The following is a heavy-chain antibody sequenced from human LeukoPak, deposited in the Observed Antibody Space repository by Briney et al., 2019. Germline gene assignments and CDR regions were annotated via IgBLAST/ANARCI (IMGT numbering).Heavy chain of an antibody. D-gene: IGHD6-13*01. CDR1: GGSISSSNW. Sequence: PSETLSLTCAVSGGSISSSNWWSWVRQPPGKGLEWIGEIYHSGSTNYNPSLKSRVTISVDKSKNQFSLKLSSVTAADTAVYYCAREWYSSSWYDYYYYMDVWGKGTTVTVSS. V-gene: IGHV4-4*02. CDR3: AREWYSSSWYDYYYYMDV. CDR2: IYHSGST. J-gene: IGHJ6*03.